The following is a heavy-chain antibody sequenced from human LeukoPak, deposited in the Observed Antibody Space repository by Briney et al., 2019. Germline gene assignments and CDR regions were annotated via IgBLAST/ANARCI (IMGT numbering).Heavy chain of an antibody. CDR1: GITFSRFW. Sequence: PGGSLRLSCAASGITFSRFWMSWVRQAPGKGLGWVANIKGDGSEKYYVDSVRGRVTISRANAKNSLFLQMNSLRAEDTAVYYCRIGHYGSNWGQGTLVTVSS. CDR3: RIGHYGSN. J-gene: IGHJ4*02. V-gene: IGHV3-7*01. D-gene: IGHD2/OR15-2a*01. CDR2: IKGDGSEK.